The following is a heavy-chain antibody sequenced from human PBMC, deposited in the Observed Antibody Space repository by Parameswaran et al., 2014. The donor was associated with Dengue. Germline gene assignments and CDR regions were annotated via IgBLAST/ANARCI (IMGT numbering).Heavy chain of an antibody. J-gene: IGHJ5*02. CDR2: INHSGST. Sequence: SETLSLTCAVYGGSFSGYYWSWIRQPPGKGLEWIGEINHSGSTNYNPSLKSRVTISVDTSKNQFSLKLSSVTAADTAVYYCARGLRVYNWNYADYRVCNWFDPWGQGTLVTVSS. CDR1: GGSFSGYY. CDR3: ARGLRVYNWNYADYRVCNWFDP. D-gene: IGHD1-7*01. V-gene: IGHV4-34*01.